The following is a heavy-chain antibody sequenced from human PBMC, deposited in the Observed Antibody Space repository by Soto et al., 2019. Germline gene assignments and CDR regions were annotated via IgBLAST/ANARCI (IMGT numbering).Heavy chain of an antibody. CDR2: IYYSGST. V-gene: IGHV4-59*01. Sequence: PSETLSLTCTVSGGSISSYYWSWIRQPPGKGLEWIGYIYYSGSTNYNPSLKSRVPISVDTSKSQFSLKLSSVTAADTAVYYCARVWGGAFDIWGQGAMVTVSS. J-gene: IGHJ3*02. CDR3: ARVWGGAFDI. CDR1: GGSISSYY. D-gene: IGHD3-10*01.